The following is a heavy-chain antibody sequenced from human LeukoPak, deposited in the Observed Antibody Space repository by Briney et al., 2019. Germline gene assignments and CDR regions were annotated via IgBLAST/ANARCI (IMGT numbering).Heavy chain of an antibody. J-gene: IGHJ4*02. Sequence: PGGSLRLSRAASGFTFSSFTMNWVRQAPGKGLEWVSSVSGASNYIYYADSVRGRFTVSRDNAKNSLYLQMNSLRAEDTALYYCARDEFYESVNFDLWGQGTLVTVSS. D-gene: IGHD2/OR15-2a*01. V-gene: IGHV3-21*01. CDR1: GFTFSSFT. CDR3: ARDEFYESVNFDL. CDR2: VSGASNYI.